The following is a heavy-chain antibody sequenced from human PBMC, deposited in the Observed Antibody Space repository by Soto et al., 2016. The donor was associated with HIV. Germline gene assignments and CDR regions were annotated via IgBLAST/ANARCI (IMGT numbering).Heavy chain of an antibody. J-gene: IGHJ4*02. D-gene: IGHD3-10*01. Sequence: QVQLLQSGAEVKKAGASLKVSCKASGYTFSSFDIIWVRQAPGQGLEWMGWMNPNSGNTNYAQKFQDRITLTRDISISTAYMELSSLRSEDTAVYHCARGYGSVPWDYWGQGTLVTVSS. V-gene: IGHV1-8*03. CDR1: GYTFSSFD. CDR2: MNPNSGNT. CDR3: ARGYGSVPWDY.